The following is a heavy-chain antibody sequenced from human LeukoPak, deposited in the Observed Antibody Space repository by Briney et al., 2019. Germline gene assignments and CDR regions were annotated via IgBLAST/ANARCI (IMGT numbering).Heavy chain of an antibody. D-gene: IGHD2-15*01. V-gene: IGHV4-34*01. J-gene: IGHJ4*02. CDR2: INRSGST. CDR1: GGSFSGYY. CDR3: AKDQLNRFCSAGSCSITHDY. Sequence: SETLSLTCAVYGGSFSGYYWSWIRQPPGKGLEWIGEINRSGSTNYNPSLKSRVTISVDTSKNQFSLKLSSVTAADTAVYYCAKDQLNRFCSAGSCSITHDYWGQGTLVTVSS.